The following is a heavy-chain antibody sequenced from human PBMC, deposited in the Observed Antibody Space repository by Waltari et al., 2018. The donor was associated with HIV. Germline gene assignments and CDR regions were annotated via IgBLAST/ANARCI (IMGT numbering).Heavy chain of an antibody. D-gene: IGHD2-15*01. Sequence: QVPLLQSGAEVKKPGASAKVPCKVSGYTHSASSMPWVRQAPGKGREWMGGFDPEQGKTIYAQNFQGRVTMTEDAATDTAYMELSSLRSEDTAVYYCTTEGLYCSGGTCYSRFDPWGQGTLVTVSS. CDR3: TTEGLYCSGGTCYSRFDP. V-gene: IGHV1-24*01. CDR2: FDPEQGKT. J-gene: IGHJ5*02. CDR1: GYTHSASS.